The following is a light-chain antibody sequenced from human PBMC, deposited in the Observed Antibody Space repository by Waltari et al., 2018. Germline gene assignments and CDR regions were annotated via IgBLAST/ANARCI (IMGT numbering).Light chain of an antibody. V-gene: IGKV3-20*01. J-gene: IGKJ1*01. CDR3: QHDVRLPVT. Sequence: EIVLTQSPGTLSLYPGERATLSCRASQSVGRSLAWYQQKPGPAPRLLSYGASIRATGIPDRFSGGGSGTDFSLTSSRLDAEELAAYHGQHDVRLPVTFGQGTKVEIK. CDR1: QSVGRS. CDR2: GAS.